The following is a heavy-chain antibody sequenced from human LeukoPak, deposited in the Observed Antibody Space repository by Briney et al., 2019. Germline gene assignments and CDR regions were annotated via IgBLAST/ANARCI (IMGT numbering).Heavy chain of an antibody. Sequence: SVKVSCKASGGTFSSYTISWVRQAPGQGLEWMGRIIPILGIANYAQKFQGRVTITADKSTSTAYMELSSLRSEDTAVYYCAVPGTSYRSSTSCYTRDDDQFDYWGQGTLVTVSS. CDR1: GGTFSSYT. V-gene: IGHV1-69*02. CDR2: IIPILGIA. D-gene: IGHD2-2*02. J-gene: IGHJ4*02. CDR3: AVPGTSYRSSTSCYTRDDDQFDY.